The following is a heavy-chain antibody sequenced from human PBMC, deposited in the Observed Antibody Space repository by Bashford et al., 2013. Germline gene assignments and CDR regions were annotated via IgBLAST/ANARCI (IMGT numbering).Heavy chain of an antibody. CDR1: GFTFSSRW. Sequence: GSLRLSCAVSGFTFSSRWMHWVRQAPGKGLVWVSHINSDGSTTAYADSVKGRFTISRDNAKNTLYLQMNSLRAEDTAVYYCARGLSARGLWNFDLWGPWHPGHRLL. CDR3: ARGLSARGLWNFDL. V-gene: IGHV3-74*01. CDR2: INSDGSTT. J-gene: IGHJ2*01. D-gene: IGHD3/OR15-3a*01.